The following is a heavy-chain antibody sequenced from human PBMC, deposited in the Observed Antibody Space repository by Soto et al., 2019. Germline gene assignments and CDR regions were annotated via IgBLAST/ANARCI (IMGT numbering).Heavy chain of an antibody. V-gene: IGHV4-59*01. D-gene: IGHD2-21*02. CDR2: IYYSGST. Sequence: SETLSLTCTVAGGSIRSYYWSWIRQPPGKGLEWIGYIYYSGSTNYNPSLKSRVTISVDTSKNQFSLKLSSVTAADTAVYYCARDKGDHGLDYWGQGTLVTVSS. CDR3: ARDKGDHGLDY. J-gene: IGHJ4*02. CDR1: GGSIRSYY.